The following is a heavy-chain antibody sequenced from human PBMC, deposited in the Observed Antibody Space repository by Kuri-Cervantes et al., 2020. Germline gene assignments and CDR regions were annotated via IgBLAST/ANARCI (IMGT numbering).Heavy chain of an antibody. CDR1: GYTFTSYA. J-gene: IGHJ4*02. CDR2: INAGNGNT. V-gene: IGHV1-3*01. CDR3: ARDSSGWYPRYYFDY. Sequence: ASVKVSCKASGYTFTSYAMHWVRQAPGQRLEWMGWINAGNGNTNYAQKLQGRVTMTTDTSTSTAYMELRSLRSDDTAVYYCARDSSGWYPRYYFDYWGQGTLVTVSS. D-gene: IGHD6-19*01.